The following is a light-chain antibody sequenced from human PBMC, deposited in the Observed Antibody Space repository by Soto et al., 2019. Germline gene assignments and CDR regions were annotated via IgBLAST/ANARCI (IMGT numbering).Light chain of an antibody. J-gene: IGKJ1*01. V-gene: IGKV3-20*01. CDR3: QQYGSSPPT. CDR2: GAS. Sequence: EIVLTQSPGTLSLSPGERATLSCRASQSVSSSYLAWYRQKPGQAPRLLIYGASSRATGIPDRFSGGGSGTDFTLTISRLEPEDFAVYYCQQYGSSPPTFGQGTKVDIK. CDR1: QSVSSSY.